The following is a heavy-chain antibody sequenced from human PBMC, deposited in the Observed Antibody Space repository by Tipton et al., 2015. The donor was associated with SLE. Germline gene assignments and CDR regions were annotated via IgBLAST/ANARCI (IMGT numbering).Heavy chain of an antibody. Sequence: GSLRLSCAASGFTFSSYGMNWVRQAPGKGLEWVSSISSSSSYIYYADSVKGRFTISRDNSKNTLYLQMNSLRAEETAVYYCAKDSVGKGRYYYYGMDVWGQGTTVTVSS. J-gene: IGHJ6*02. CDR1: GFTFSSYG. D-gene: IGHD1-26*01. CDR2: ISSSSSYI. CDR3: AKDSVGKGRYYYYGMDV. V-gene: IGHV3-21*01.